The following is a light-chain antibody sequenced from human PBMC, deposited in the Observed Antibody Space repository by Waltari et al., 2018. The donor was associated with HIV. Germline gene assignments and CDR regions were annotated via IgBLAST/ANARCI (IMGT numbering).Light chain of an antibody. CDR2: SDT. CDR1: SSNIGAGND. CDR3: QSFDSSLRGTV. Sequence: QSGLTQPPSVSGAPGQRVTISCTGSSSNIGAGNDVHWYQQLPGTAPKVVIYSDTNRPSGVPDRFSGFESGTSASLVITGLQAEDEADYYCQSFDSSLRGTVFGGGTKLTVI. V-gene: IGLV1-40*01. J-gene: IGLJ3*02.